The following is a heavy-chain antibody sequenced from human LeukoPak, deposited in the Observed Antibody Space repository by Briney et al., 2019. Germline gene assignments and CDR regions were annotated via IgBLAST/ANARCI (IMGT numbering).Heavy chain of an antibody. J-gene: IGHJ6*03. V-gene: IGHV1-8*03. CDR2: MNPNSGNT. CDR3: ARVRTYYDFWSGSSTYYYYYMDV. D-gene: IGHD3-3*01. Sequence: GASVKVSCKASGYTFTSYDINWVRQATGQGLEWMGWMNPNSGNTGYAQKFQGRVTITRNTSISTAYMELSSLRSEDTAVYYCARVRTYYDFWSGSSTYYYYYMDVWGKGTTVTVSS. CDR1: GYTFTSYD.